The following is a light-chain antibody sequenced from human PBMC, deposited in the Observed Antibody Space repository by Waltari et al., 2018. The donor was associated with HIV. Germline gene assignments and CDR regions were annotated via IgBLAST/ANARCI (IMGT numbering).Light chain of an antibody. CDR1: RSNIGSNA. CDR3: AAWDDGLNAL. Sequence: QSVLTQPPSASGTPGQRVTISCSGRRSNIGSNAVTWYQQLPGTAPKLLIYNSNQRPPGVPDRFSGSKSGTSASLAISGLQSEDEGAYYCAAWDDGLNALFGGGTKLTV. J-gene: IGLJ2*01. CDR2: NSN. V-gene: IGLV1-44*01.